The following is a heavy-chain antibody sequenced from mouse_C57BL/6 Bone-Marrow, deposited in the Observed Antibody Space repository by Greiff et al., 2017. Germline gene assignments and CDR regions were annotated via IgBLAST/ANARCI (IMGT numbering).Heavy chain of an antibody. J-gene: IGHJ2*01. V-gene: IGHV1-80*01. CDR3: ARRWLLPLFDY. Sequence: QVQLQQSGAELVKPGASVKISCKASGYAFSSYWMNWVKQRPGQGLEWIGQIYPGDGDTNYTGKFKGKATLTADKSSRTAYMQLSSLTSEDSAVYFCARRWLLPLFDYWGQGTTLTVSS. CDR2: IYPGDGDT. D-gene: IGHD2-3*01. CDR1: GYAFSSYW.